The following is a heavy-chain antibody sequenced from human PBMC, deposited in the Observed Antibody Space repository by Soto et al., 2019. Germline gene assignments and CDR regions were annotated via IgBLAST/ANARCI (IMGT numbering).Heavy chain of an antibody. CDR2: IYWDDGK. V-gene: IGHV2-5*02. CDR1: GFSLNTGGVT. J-gene: IGHJ1*01. Sequence: SGPTLVNPTQALTLTCVFSGFSLNTGGVTVGWIRQPPGKALEWVALIYWDDGKRYSPSLKSRLTITKETSRNQVVLTMTNVDPEDTATYFCAHSPAPRVYFQHWGEGTLVTVSS. CDR3: AHSPAPRVYFQH. D-gene: IGHD3-10*01.